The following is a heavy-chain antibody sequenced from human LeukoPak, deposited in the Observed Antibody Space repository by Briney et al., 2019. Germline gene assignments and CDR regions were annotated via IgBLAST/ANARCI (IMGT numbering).Heavy chain of an antibody. CDR1: GFTVSSNY. D-gene: IGHD1-26*01. CDR3: AREKFDRGSYPGEYYFDY. CDR2: IYSGGRT. Sequence: GGSLRLSCAASGFTVSSNYMSWVRQAPGKGLEWVSVIYSGGRTFYADSVKGRFTISRDKSKNTLYLQMNSLRAEDTAAYYCAREKFDRGSYPGEYYFDYWGQGTLVTVSS. J-gene: IGHJ4*02. V-gene: IGHV3-53*01.